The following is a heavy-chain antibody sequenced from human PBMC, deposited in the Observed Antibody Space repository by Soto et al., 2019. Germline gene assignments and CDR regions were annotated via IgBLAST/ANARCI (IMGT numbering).Heavy chain of an antibody. CDR2: ISGTGGT. CDR3: AKDRRGAYCSGSICYYPDY. Sequence: EVQLWESGGGLVQPGGSLRLSCAVSGFTFSSHVMSWVRQAPGKGLEWVSAISGTGGTYYADSVKGGFTISRDNSKNALYLQMNNLRDEDTAVYYCAKDRRGAYCSGSICYYPDYWGQGALVIVSS. CDR1: GFTFSSHV. V-gene: IGHV3-23*01. J-gene: IGHJ4*02. D-gene: IGHD2-15*01.